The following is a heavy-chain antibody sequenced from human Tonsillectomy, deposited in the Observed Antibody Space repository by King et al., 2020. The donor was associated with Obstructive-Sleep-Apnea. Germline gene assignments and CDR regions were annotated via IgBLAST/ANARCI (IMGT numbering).Heavy chain of an antibody. V-gene: IGHV3-23*04. Sequence: QLVQSGGGLVQPGESLRLSCAASRFTFSNYAMSWVRQAPGKGLEWVSVISGSGDTTYYADSVKGRFTISRDNSKNTLYLQMSSLRADDTAVYYCAKGPAQQLVPNYFDYWGQGTLVTVSS. CDR2: ISGSGDTT. D-gene: IGHD6-13*01. CDR3: AKGPAQQLVPNYFDY. CDR1: RFTFSNYA. J-gene: IGHJ4*02.